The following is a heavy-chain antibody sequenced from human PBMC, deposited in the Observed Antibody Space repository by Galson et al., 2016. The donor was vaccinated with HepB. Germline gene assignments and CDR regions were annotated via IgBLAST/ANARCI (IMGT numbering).Heavy chain of an antibody. D-gene: IGHD3-10*01. CDR1: GFTVSSNY. J-gene: IGHJ4*02. V-gene: IGHV3-53*01. Sequence: SLRLSCAASGFTVSSNYVNWVRLAPGKGLEWVSILYPAGNTYYADSVKGRFTISRDNSKNTVFLQMNSLRAEDTAVYYVARVKRPWRYYDGSDRDYWGQGTLVTVSS. CDR2: LYPAGNT. CDR3: ARVKRPWRYYDGSDRDY.